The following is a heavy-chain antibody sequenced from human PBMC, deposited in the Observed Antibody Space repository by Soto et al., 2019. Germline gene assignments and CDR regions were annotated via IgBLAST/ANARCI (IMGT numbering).Heavy chain of an antibody. CDR2: ISYDGSNK. V-gene: IGHV3-30-3*01. J-gene: IGHJ4*02. CDR3: ARDLGDGSGSYYARYFDY. CDR1: GFTFSSYA. D-gene: IGHD3-10*01. Sequence: GGSLRLSCAASGFTFSSYAMHWVRQAPGKGLEWVAVISYDGSNKYYADSVKGRFTISRDNAKNSLYLQMNSLRAEDTAVYYCARDLGDGSGSYYARYFDYWGQGTLVTVSS.